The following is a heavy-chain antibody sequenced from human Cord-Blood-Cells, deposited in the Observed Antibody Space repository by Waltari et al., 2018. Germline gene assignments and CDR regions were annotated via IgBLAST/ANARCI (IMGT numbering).Heavy chain of an antibody. D-gene: IGHD3-10*01. Sequence: QLQLQESGPGLVKPSETLSLTCTVSGGSISSSSYYWGWIRQPPGQGLGWIGSIYYSGCTCYTPSLKGRGTRSVDTTKNQFSRKLGSGTAAETAGYYCARHGSPMVRGVPNWFDPWGQGTLVTVS. J-gene: IGHJ5*02. CDR2: IYYSGCT. V-gene: IGHV4-39*07. CDR3: ARHGSPMVRGVPNWFDP. CDR1: GGSISSSSYY.